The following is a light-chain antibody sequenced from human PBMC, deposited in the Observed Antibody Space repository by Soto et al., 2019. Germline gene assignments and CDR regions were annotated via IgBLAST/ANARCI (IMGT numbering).Light chain of an antibody. V-gene: IGKV3-20*01. CDR1: QSVSSNY. CDR3: QQYGSSPPT. CDR2: GAS. Sequence: EIVLTQSPGTLSLSPGERATLSCRASQSVSSNYLAWYRRKPGQAPRLLIYGASSRATGIPDRFSGSGSGTDFTLTITRLEPEDLAVYYCQQYGSSPPTFGPGTRVEIK. J-gene: IGKJ1*01.